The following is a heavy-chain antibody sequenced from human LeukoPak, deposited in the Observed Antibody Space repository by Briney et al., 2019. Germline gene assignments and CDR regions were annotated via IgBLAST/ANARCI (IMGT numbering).Heavy chain of an antibody. J-gene: IGHJ4*02. CDR3: ARSPITVVTLFDY. D-gene: IGHD4-23*01. CDR2: IYYSGST. Sequence: PSETLSLTCTVSGGSISSYYWSWIRQPPGKGLEWIGYIYYSGSTNYNPSLKSRATISVDTSKNQFSLKLTSVTTADTAVYYCARSPITVVTLFDYWGQGTLVTVSS. CDR1: GGSISSYY. V-gene: IGHV4-59*01.